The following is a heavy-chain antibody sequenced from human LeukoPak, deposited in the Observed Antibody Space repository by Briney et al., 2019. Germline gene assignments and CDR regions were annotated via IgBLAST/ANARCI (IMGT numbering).Heavy chain of an antibody. CDR3: ARHYDY. Sequence: GGSLRLPCAASGFTFSTYLMHWVRQAPGKGLVWVSRINGDGSSTSYADSVKGRFTISRDNAKNTLYLQMNSLRAEDTAVYYCARHYDYWGQGTLVTVSS. CDR1: GFTFSTYL. V-gene: IGHV3-74*01. D-gene: IGHD1-26*01. CDR2: INGDGSST. J-gene: IGHJ4*02.